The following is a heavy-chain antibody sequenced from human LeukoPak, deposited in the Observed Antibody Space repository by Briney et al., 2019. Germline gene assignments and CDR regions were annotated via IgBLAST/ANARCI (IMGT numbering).Heavy chain of an antibody. J-gene: IGHJ6*03. V-gene: IGHV3-21*01. D-gene: IGHD6-19*01. Sequence: GGSLRLSCAASGFTFNRYNMNWVRRAPGKGLEWVSSISTSSSYIYYADSVRGRFTISRDNAKNSLYLQMNSLRAEDTAVYYCARDRPQQWLVRGQRGYYYYMDVWGKGTTVTISS. CDR2: ISTSSSYI. CDR3: ARDRPQQWLVRGQRGYYYYMDV. CDR1: GFTFNRYN.